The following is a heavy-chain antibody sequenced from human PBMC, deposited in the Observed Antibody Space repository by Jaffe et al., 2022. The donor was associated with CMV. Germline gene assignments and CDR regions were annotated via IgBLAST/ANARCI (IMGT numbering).Heavy chain of an antibody. CDR3: ARTIVGSYEDYFDY. CDR1: GYTFIYYG. Sequence: QVHLVQSGAEVKKPGASVTVSCRASGYTFIYYGLSWVRQAPGQGLEWMGWISADNSKTDYAQKFQGRVTMTTETSTTTAYMELRSLRSDDTAVYYCARTIVGSYEDYFDYWGQGTPVTVSS. D-gene: IGHD1-26*01. V-gene: IGHV1-18*01. J-gene: IGHJ4*02. CDR2: ISADNSKT.